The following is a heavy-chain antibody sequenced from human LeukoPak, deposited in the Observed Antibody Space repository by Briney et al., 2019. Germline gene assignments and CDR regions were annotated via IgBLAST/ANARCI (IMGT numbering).Heavy chain of an antibody. CDR3: ARQLVDYGDSKGFDP. CDR2: INQSGST. D-gene: IGHD4-17*01. Sequence: PSETLSLTCAVDGGSFSGYYWSWIRQPPGKGLEWIGEINQSGSTNYNPSLKSRVSISLDTSKNQFSLKLTSVTAADTDVYYCARQLVDYGDSKGFDPWGQGTLVTVSS. J-gene: IGHJ5*02. CDR1: GGSFSGYY. V-gene: IGHV4-34*01.